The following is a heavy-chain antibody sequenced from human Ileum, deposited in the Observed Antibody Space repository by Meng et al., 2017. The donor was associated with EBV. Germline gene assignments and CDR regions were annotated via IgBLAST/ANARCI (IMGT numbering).Heavy chain of an antibody. CDR3: ARSIPIVRGLDY. CDR1: GDPVSGSVG. CDR2: VYHDGAT. Sequence: GHLEEAGPGLVKPSGTVSLTCADCGDPVSGSVGGSWVRRPPGKGLEWIGEVYHDGATNYHPSLKSRDTVSLDKSKNEVNLHLNSLTATDTSVYFCARSIPIVRGLDYWGQGTLVTVSS. D-gene: IGHD3-10*01. V-gene: IGHV4-4*02. J-gene: IGHJ4*02.